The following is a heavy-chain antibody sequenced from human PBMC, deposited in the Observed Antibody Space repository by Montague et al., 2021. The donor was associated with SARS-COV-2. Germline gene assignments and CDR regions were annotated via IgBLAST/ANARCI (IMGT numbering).Heavy chain of an antibody. V-gene: IGHV4-59*01. D-gene: IGHD3-9*01. CDR3: ARSRENYNILTGYPYYFDY. CDR1: GGSFRNYY. J-gene: IGHJ4*02. CDR2: IYYSGST. Sequence: SETLSLTCAVYGGSFRNYYWSWIRQSPGKGLGWIAYIYYSGSTNYNPSLKSRVTISVDTSKNQFSLKLSSVTAADTAVYYCARSRENYNILTGYPYYFDYWGQGTLVTVSS.